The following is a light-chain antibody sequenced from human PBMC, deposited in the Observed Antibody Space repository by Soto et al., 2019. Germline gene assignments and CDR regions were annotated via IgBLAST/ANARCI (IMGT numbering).Light chain of an antibody. Sequence: EILMTQSPATLSVSPGERATLSCRASQSVRSNLAWYQQKPGQAPRRLIYGASTRATGIPARFSGSGSGTEFTLTISSLQSQDFAVYYCQHYNNWPPWTFGQGTKVEIK. CDR3: QHYNNWPPWT. J-gene: IGKJ1*01. V-gene: IGKV3-15*01. CDR1: QSVRSN. CDR2: GAS.